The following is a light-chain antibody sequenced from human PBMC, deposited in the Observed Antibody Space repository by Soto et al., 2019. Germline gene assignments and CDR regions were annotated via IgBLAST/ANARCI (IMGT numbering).Light chain of an antibody. CDR1: QSISSW. J-gene: IGKJ1*01. V-gene: IGKV1-5*03. Sequence: DIQMTQFPSTLSASVGDRVTITCRASQSISSWLAWYQQKPGKAPKLLIYKASSLESGVPSRFSGSGSGTEFTLTISSLQPDDLATYCFHQYNSYSRTFGQETKVEI. CDR3: HQYNSYSRT. CDR2: KAS.